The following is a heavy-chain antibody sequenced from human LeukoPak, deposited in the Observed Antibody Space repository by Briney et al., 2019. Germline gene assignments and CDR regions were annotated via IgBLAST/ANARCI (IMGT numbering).Heavy chain of an antibody. CDR2: ISAYNGNA. D-gene: IGHD2-2*01. V-gene: IGHV1-18*01. CDR3: ARGGGGDCSSTSCYQEYNWFDP. Sequence: ASVKVSCKASGYTFTSYGISWVRQAPGQGLEWMGWISAYNGNANYAQKLQGRVTMTTDTSTSTAYMELRSLRSDDTAVYYCARGGGGDCSSTSCYQEYNWFDPWGQGTLVTVSS. J-gene: IGHJ5*02. CDR1: GYTFTSYG.